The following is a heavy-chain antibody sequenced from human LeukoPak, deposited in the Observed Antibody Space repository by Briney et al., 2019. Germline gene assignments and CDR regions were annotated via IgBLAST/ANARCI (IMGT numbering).Heavy chain of an antibody. J-gene: IGHJ4*02. Sequence: GGSLRLSCAASGFTFSSYSMIWVRQAPGKGLEWVSSISSTSSYIYYADSVKGRFTISRDNAKNSLYLQMNSLRAEDTAVYYCARGLGWGTLVRGVIIDYWGQGTLVTVSS. CDR2: ISSTSSYI. CDR1: GFTFSSYS. V-gene: IGHV3-21*01. CDR3: ARGLGWGTLVRGVIIDY. D-gene: IGHD3-10*01.